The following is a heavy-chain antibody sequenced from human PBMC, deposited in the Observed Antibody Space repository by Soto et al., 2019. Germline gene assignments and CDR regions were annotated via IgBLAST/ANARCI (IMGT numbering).Heavy chain of an antibody. CDR3: ASRGYSSSWYWGQPPAYFDY. V-gene: IGHV4-39*01. Sequence: PSETLSLTCTVSGGSISSSSYYWGWIRQPPGKGLEWIGSIYYSGSTYYNPSLKSRVTISVDTSKNQFSLKLSSVTAADTAVYYCASRGYSSSWYWGQPPAYFDYWGQGTLVTVSS. D-gene: IGHD6-13*01. CDR2: IYYSGST. CDR1: GGSISSSSYY. J-gene: IGHJ4*02.